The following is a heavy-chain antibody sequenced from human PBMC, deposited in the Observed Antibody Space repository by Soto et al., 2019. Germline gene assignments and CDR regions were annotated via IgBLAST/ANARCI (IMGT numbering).Heavy chain of an antibody. V-gene: IGHV1-18*01. J-gene: IGHJ3*02. CDR2: ISAYNGNT. Sequence: ASVKVSCKASGYTFTSYGISWVRQAPGQGLEWMGWISAYNGNTNYAQKLQGRVTMTTDTSTSTAYMEPRSLRSDDAAVYYCARCPPFLEWLPDAFDIWGQGTMVTVSS. CDR1: GYTFTSYG. CDR3: ARCPPFLEWLPDAFDI. D-gene: IGHD3-3*01.